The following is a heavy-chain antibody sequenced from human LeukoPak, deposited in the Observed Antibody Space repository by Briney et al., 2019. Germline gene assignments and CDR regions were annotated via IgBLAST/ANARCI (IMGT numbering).Heavy chain of an antibody. V-gene: IGHV3-21*01. D-gene: IGHD3-22*01. CDR1: GFTFSSYS. J-gene: IGHJ4*02. CDR2: ISSSSSYI. CDR3: AREESSGYSTFDY. Sequence: KTGGSLRLSCAASGFTFSSYSMSWVRQAPGKGLEWVSSISSSSSYIYYADSVKGRFTISRDNAKNSLYLQMNSLRAEDTAVYYCAREESSGYSTFDYWGQGTLVTVSS.